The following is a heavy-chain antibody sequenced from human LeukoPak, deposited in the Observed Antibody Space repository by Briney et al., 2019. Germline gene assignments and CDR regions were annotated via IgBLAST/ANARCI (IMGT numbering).Heavy chain of an antibody. J-gene: IGHJ4*02. CDR1: RFSLSSDY. CDR3: STAPAWDLLYYN. D-gene: IGHD1-26*01. Sequence: PWGSLRLSCAASRFSLSSDYMSWVRQATGTGLEWVSFVYNANRNTYYSDSVKGRFTISSDNSKNTLYLQMDNLRAEDTAVYYCSTAPAWDLLYYNWGQGTLVTVSS. CDR2: VYNANRNT. V-gene: IGHV3-53*01.